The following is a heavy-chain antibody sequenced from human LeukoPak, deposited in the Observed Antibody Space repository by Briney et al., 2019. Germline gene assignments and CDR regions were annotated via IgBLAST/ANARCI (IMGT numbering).Heavy chain of an antibody. Sequence: EASVKVSCKVSGYTLTELSMHWVRQAPGKGLEWMGGFDPEDGETIYAQKFQGRVTMTEDTSTDTAYMELSSLRSEDTAVYYCATAHLQYCSSTSCYRLAWFDPWGQGTLVTVSS. CDR2: FDPEDGET. V-gene: IGHV1-24*01. CDR3: ATAHLQYCSSTSCYRLAWFDP. D-gene: IGHD2-2*02. CDR1: GYTLTELS. J-gene: IGHJ5*02.